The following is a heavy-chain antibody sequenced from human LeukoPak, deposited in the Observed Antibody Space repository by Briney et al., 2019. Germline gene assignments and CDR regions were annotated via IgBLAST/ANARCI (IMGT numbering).Heavy chain of an antibody. CDR1: GGSISSYY. D-gene: IGHD7-27*01. Sequence: SETLSLTCTVSGGSISSYYWSWIRQPPGKGLEWIGYIYYSESTNYNPSLKSRVTISVDTSKNQFSLKLSSVTAADTAVYYCARSGVPQRWGQGTLVTVSS. CDR2: IYYSEST. V-gene: IGHV4-59*01. J-gene: IGHJ4*02. CDR3: ARSGVPQR.